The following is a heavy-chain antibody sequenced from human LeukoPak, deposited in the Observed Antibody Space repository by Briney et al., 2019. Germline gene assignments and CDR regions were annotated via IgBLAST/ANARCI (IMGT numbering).Heavy chain of an antibody. V-gene: IGHV4-31*03. CDR2: IYYSGST. Sequence: SETLSLTCTVSGGSISSGGYYWSWIRQHPGKGLEWIGYIYYSGSTYYNPSLKSRVTISVDTSKNQFSLKLSSVTAADTAVYYCAKLKGAYPYAFDIWGQGTMVTVSS. CDR1: GGSISSGGYY. D-gene: IGHD3-16*01. CDR3: AKLKGAYPYAFDI. J-gene: IGHJ3*02.